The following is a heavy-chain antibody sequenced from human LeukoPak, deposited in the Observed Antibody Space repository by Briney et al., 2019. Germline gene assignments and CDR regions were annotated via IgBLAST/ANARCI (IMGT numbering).Heavy chain of an antibody. J-gene: IGHJ4*02. D-gene: IGHD6-19*01. CDR3: AKTPRGRAVAGLFDY. V-gene: IGHV3-48*01. CDR1: GFTFSSYS. CDR2: ITSTSSSI. Sequence: GGSLRLSCAASGFTFSSYSMNWVRQAPGKGLEWVSYITSTSSSIYYADSVKGRVTVSRDNAKNTLYLQMNSLRAEDTAVYYCAKTPRGRAVAGLFDYWGQGTLVTVSS.